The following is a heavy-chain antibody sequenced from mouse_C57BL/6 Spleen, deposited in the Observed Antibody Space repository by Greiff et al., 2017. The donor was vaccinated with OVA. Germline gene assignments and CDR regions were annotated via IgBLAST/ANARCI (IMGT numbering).Heavy chain of an antibody. CDR1: GYAFSSYW. Sequence: VKLVESGAELVKPGASVKISCKASGYAFSSYWMNWVKQRPGKGLEWIGQIYPGDGDTNYNGKFKGKATLTADKSSSTAYMQLSSLTSEDSAVYFCASHYYYGFDYWGQGTTLTVSS. CDR3: ASHYYYGFDY. CDR2: IYPGDGDT. V-gene: IGHV1-80*01. D-gene: IGHD1-1*01. J-gene: IGHJ2*01.